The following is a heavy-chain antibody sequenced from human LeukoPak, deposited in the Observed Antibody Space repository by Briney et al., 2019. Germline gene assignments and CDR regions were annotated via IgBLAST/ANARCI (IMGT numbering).Heavy chain of an antibody. Sequence: AASVKVSCKASGYTFTSYDINWVRQATGQRLECMGWMNPNSGNTGYAQKFQGRVTMTRNTSISTAYMELSSLRSEDTAVYYCAREVATDYYYYYGMDVWGQGTTVTVSS. CDR1: GYTFTSYD. V-gene: IGHV1-8*01. CDR3: AREVATDYYYYYGMDV. CDR2: MNPNSGNT. D-gene: IGHD5-12*01. J-gene: IGHJ6*02.